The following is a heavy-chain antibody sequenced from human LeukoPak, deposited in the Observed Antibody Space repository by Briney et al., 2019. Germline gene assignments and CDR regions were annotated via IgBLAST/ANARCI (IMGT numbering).Heavy chain of an antibody. J-gene: IGHJ3*02. CDR3: AREIEVGQYDAFDI. V-gene: IGHV4-34*01. Sequence: SETLSLPCTVYGGSFRGYYWSWIRKSPGRGLEWLGEINQRGSTNYNPSLKGRVTISIATSKNQFSMKVTSVTAADTAVYYCAREIEVGQYDAFDIWGQGEMVTVSS. CDR2: INQRGST. CDR1: GGSFRGYY. D-gene: IGHD2-21*01.